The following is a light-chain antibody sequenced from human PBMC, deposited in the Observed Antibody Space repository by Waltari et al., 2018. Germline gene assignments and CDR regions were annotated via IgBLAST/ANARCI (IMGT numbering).Light chain of an antibody. CDR3: QHFDSSPPRFT. CDR1: QSVRGSY. V-gene: IGKV3-20*01. Sequence: EIVLTQSPGTLSLSPGERATLSCRASQSVRGSYVAWYQQKPGQAPRLLIYGASSRATGIPDRFSGSGSGTDFTLTISRLGPEDFAVYYCQHFDSSPPRFTFGPGTKVDI. CDR2: GAS. J-gene: IGKJ3*01.